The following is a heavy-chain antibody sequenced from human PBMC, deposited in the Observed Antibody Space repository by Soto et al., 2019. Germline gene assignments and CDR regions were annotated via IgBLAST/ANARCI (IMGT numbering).Heavy chain of an antibody. Sequence: SVKVSCKASGFIFTSFGIQWVRQARGQRLEWIGWITVGTGNTNYAQKFQERVTITRDMSTSTAYMEMSSLRSEDTAVYYCAAADSSGYYGGWGQGTQVTVSS. CDR3: AAADSSGYYGG. CDR2: ITVGTGNT. D-gene: IGHD3-22*01. CDR1: GFIFTSFG. V-gene: IGHV1-58*02. J-gene: IGHJ4*02.